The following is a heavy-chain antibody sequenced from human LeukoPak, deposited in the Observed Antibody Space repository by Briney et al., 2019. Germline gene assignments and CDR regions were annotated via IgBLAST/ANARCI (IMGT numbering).Heavy chain of an antibody. Sequence: SETLSLTCTVSGGSISSYYWSWIRKPPGKGLEWIGYIYYSGSTNYNPSLKSRVAISVDTSKNQFSLKLSSVTAADTAVYYCARGIFGVVPKTFDYWGQGTLVTVSS. CDR3: ARGIFGVVPKTFDY. D-gene: IGHD3-3*01. CDR2: IYYSGST. J-gene: IGHJ4*02. V-gene: IGHV4-59*01. CDR1: GGSISSYY.